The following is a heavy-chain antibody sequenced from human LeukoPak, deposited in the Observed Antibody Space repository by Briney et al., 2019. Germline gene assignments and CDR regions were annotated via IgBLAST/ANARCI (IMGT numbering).Heavy chain of an antibody. Sequence: SQTLSLICTVSGGYISSGCYYWSWIRQPAGKGLEWIGRIYTSGSTNYNPSLKSRVTISVDTSKNQFSLKLSSVTAADTAVHYCARVQGGAQDSWFDPWGQGTLVTVSS. D-gene: IGHD1-1*01. CDR2: IYTSGST. CDR1: GGYISSGCYY. J-gene: IGHJ5*02. CDR3: ARVQGGAQDSWFDP. V-gene: IGHV4-61*02.